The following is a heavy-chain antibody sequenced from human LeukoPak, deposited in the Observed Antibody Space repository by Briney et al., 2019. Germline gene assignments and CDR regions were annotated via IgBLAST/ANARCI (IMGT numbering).Heavy chain of an antibody. CDR3: ARDDADYGSGSYYPPSFDY. V-gene: IGHV3-48*03. J-gene: IGHJ4*02. CDR1: GFTFSSYE. Sequence: GGSLRLSCAASGFTFSSYEMNWVRQAPGKGLEWVSYISSSGSTIYYADSVKGRFTISRDNAKNSLYLQMNSLRAEDTAVYYCARDDADYGSGSYYPPSFDYWGQGTLVTVSS. D-gene: IGHD3-10*01. CDR2: ISSSGSTI.